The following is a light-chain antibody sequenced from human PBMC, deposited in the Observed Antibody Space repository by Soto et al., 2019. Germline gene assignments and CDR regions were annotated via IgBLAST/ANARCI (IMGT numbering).Light chain of an antibody. Sequence: DIQMTQAPPTLSASVGDRVTINCRASQSISSWLAWYQQKPGKAPKLLIYKASSLESGVPSRFSGSGSGTEFTLTISSLQPDDFATYYCQQYNSYSRTFGQGTKVDIK. CDR3: QQYNSYSRT. CDR1: QSISSW. CDR2: KAS. V-gene: IGKV1-5*03. J-gene: IGKJ1*01.